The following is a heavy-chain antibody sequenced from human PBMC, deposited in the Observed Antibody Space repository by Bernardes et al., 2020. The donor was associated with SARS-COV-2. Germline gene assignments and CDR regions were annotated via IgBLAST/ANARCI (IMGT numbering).Heavy chain of an antibody. Sequence: SETLSLTCAVFGESLSDSYWRWIRQTPGPGLEWIREINDSGSPDYNPSLKSRATISVDTSKKQVSLKLASVTAADSGVYYCARDGTPRWGSTSCYSCDSGNWPAPWSEGT. CDR2: INDSGSP. D-gene: IGHD2-2*01. CDR3: ARDGTPRWGSTSCYSCDSGNWPAP. CDR1: GESLSDSY. V-gene: IGHV4-34*01. J-gene: IGHJ5*02.